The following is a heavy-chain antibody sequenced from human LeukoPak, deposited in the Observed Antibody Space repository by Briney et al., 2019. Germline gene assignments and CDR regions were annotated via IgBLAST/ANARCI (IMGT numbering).Heavy chain of an antibody. CDR3: ARATSYYYYDSSGYNY. D-gene: IGHD3-22*01. CDR1: GGSFSGYY. J-gene: IGHJ4*02. CDR2: INHSGST. V-gene: IGHV4-34*01. Sequence: PSETLSLTCAVYGGSFSGYYWSWIRQPPGKGLEWIGEINHSGSTNYSPSLKSRVTISVDTSKNQFSLKLSSVTAADTAVYYCARATSYYYYDSSGYNYWGQGTLVTVSS.